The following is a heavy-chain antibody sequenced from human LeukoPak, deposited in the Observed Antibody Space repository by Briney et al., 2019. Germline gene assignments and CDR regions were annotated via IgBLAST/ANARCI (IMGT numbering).Heavy chain of an antibody. V-gene: IGHV1-24*01. CDR1: GYTLTELS. D-gene: IGHD3-3*01. J-gene: IGHJ4*02. CDR2: FDPEDGET. CDR3: ATVPYTIFGVAKTFDY. Sequence: GASAKVSCKVSGYTLTELSMHWVRQAPGKGLEWMGGFDPEDGETIYAQKFQGRVTMTEDTSTDTAYMELSSLRSEDTAVYYCATVPYTIFGVAKTFDYWGQGTLVTVSS.